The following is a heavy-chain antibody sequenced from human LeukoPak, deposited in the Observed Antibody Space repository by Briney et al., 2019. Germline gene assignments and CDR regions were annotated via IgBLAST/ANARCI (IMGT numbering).Heavy chain of an antibody. CDR3: ARGGYSNANKFYYYGMDV. CDR2: ISNSGSTI. Sequence: GGSLRLSCAASGFIFSSYEMNWVRQAPGKGLEWVSYISNSGSTIYYADSVKGRFTISRDNAKNSLYLQMNSLRAEDTAVYYCARGGYSNANKFYYYGMDVWGQGTTVTV. J-gene: IGHJ6*02. CDR1: GFIFSSYE. D-gene: IGHD4-11*01. V-gene: IGHV3-48*03.